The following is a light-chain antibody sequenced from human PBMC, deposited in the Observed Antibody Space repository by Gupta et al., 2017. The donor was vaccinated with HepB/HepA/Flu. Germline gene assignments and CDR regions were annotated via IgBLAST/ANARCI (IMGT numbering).Light chain of an antibody. CDR3: QQYNNWPRA. J-gene: IGKJ1*01. V-gene: IGKV3-15*01. CDR2: GAS. CDR1: QSVGSN. Sequence: IAMTQSPSTLSLSRGARATLSCRASQSVGSNLAWYQQKPGQAPRPLIYGASNRATGLPTRFSGSGSGTDFTLTISSPQSEELAVYYCQQYNNWPRAFGQGTXVEVK.